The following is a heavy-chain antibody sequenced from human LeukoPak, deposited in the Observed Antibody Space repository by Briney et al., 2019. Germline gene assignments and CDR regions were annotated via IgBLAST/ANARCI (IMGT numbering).Heavy chain of an antibody. CDR1: SYTFTSYG. Sequence: GASVKVSCKTSSYTFTSYGISWVRQAPGQGLEWVGWISGYSGNTKYAEKFQDRVALIRDTSTNTMYMELKSLTSDDTAMYYCARDPTPGITVFPYPGRWWGQGTLVTVSS. CDR2: ISGYSGNT. J-gene: IGHJ4*02. V-gene: IGHV1-18*04. CDR3: ARDPTPGITVFPYPGRW. D-gene: IGHD1-14*01.